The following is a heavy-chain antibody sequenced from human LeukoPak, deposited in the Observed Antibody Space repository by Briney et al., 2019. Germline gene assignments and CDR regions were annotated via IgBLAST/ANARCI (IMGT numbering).Heavy chain of an antibody. J-gene: IGHJ4*02. D-gene: IGHD3-3*01. CDR3: AKDLLESPYYDFWSGYYPLDY. CDR2: IRYDGSNK. V-gene: IGHV3-30*02. CDR1: GFTFSSYG. Sequence: GGSLRLSCAASGFTFSSYGMHWVRRAPGKGLEWVAFIRYDGSNKYYADSVKGRFTISRDNSKNTLYLQMNSLRAEDTAVYYCAKDLLESPYYDFWSGYYPLDYWGQGTLVTVSS.